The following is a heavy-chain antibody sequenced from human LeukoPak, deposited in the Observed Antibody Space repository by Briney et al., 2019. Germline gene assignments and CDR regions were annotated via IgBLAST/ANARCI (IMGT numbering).Heavy chain of an antibody. CDR1: GGSISSYY. V-gene: IGHV4-59*01. J-gene: IGHJ4*02. D-gene: IGHD3-9*01. CDR2: IYYSGST. CDR3: ARGGEARVLRHFDWSGFDY. Sequence: SETLSLTCTVSGGSISSYYWSWIRQPPGKGLEWIGYIYYSGSTNYNPSLKSRVTISVDTSKNQFSLKLSSVTAADTAVYYCARGGEARVLRHFDWSGFDYWGQGTLVTVSS.